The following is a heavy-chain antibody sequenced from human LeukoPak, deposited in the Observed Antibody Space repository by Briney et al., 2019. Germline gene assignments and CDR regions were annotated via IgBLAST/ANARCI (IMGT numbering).Heavy chain of an antibody. CDR2: IYYSGST. CDR3: AGQNHCSGGSCYSGLSHWFDP. D-gene: IGHD2-15*01. CDR1: GGSISSGDYY. Sequence: SQTLSLTCTVSGGSISSGDYYWSWIRQPPGKGLEWIGYIYYSGSTYYNPSLKSRVTISVDTSKNQFSLKLSSVTAADTAVYYCAGQNHCSGGSCYSGLSHWFDPWGQGTLVTVSS. J-gene: IGHJ5*02. V-gene: IGHV4-30-4*08.